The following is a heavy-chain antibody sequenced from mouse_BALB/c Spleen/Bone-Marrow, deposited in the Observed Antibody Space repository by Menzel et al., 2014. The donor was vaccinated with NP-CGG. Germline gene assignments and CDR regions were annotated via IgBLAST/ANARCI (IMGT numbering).Heavy chain of an antibody. Sequence: EVMLVESGGGLVQPGGSRKLSCAASGFTFSSFGMHWVRQAPEKGLEWVAYISSGSRTIYYADTVMGRFTISRDNPKNTLFLQMTSLRSEDTAMYYCARSGSSSGYFDYWGQGTTLTVSS. CDR1: GFTFSSFG. CDR3: ARSGSSSGYFDY. V-gene: IGHV5-17*02. J-gene: IGHJ2*01. D-gene: IGHD1-1*01. CDR2: ISSGSRTI.